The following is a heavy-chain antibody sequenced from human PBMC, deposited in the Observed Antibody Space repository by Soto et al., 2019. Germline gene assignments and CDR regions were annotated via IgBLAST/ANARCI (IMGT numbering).Heavy chain of an antibody. CDR2: IYYSGST. D-gene: IGHD6-19*01. J-gene: IGHJ4*02. Sequence: PSETLSLTCTVSGGSISRYYWSWIRQPPGKGLEWIGYIYYSGSTNYNPSLKSRVTISVDTSKNQFSLKLSSVTAADTAVYYCARVRYSSGCYDYWGQGTLVTVSS. CDR1: GGSISRYY. CDR3: ARVRYSSGCYDY. V-gene: IGHV4-59*01.